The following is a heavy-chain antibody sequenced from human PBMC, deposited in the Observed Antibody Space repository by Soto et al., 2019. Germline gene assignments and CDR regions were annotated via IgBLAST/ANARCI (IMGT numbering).Heavy chain of an antibody. CDR3: ARETMMTAFDM. D-gene: IGHD3-16*01. Sequence: ASVKVSCKASGYPFTSYGISWVRQAPGQGLEWMGWISAYNGNTNYAQKLQGRVTMTTDTSTSTAYMELRRLRSDYTALYFCARETMMTAFDMWGQGTMVTVSS. V-gene: IGHV1-18*01. CDR2: ISAYNGNT. CDR1: GYPFTSYG. J-gene: IGHJ3*02.